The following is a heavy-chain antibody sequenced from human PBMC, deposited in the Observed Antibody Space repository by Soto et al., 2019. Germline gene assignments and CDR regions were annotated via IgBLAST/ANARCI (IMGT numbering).Heavy chain of an antibody. V-gene: IGHV4-31*03. CDR3: GRVPGGGRKGSITPWYNFGMDV. D-gene: IGHD1-1*01. CDR1: GGSITSGGYY. CDR2: IYYSGTT. J-gene: IGHJ6*02. Sequence: SETLSLTCTVSGGSITSGGYYWSWTRQHPGKGLEWIGYIYYSGTTYYNPSLKSRVSTSEDTSKNQFFLKLSSVTAPDTAVYYCGRVPGGGRKGSITPWYNFGMDVWGQGTTVTVSS.